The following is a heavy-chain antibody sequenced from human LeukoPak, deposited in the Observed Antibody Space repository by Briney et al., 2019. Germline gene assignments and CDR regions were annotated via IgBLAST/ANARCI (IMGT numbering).Heavy chain of an antibody. D-gene: IGHD3-10*01. CDR2: IIPMLAKT. J-gene: IGHJ4*02. V-gene: IGHV1-69*04. CDR1: VGSFDNYA. Sequence: SVKVSCKASVGSFDNYAVSWVREAPGLGLEWMGRIIPMLAKTNRAQKFQDRVTITADKSPGTVYMEFTDLRSDATAVYFCARGLFGGFAAAPFDHWGQGPLIPVSP. CDR3: ARGLFGGFAAAPFDH.